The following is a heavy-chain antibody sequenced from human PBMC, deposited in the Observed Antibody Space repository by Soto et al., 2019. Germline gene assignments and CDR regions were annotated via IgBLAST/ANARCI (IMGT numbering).Heavy chain of an antibody. CDR1: GFTFSSYW. D-gene: IGHD3-10*01. CDR2: INSDGSST. CDR3: SVRNYYYYGMDV. J-gene: IGHJ6*02. V-gene: IGHV3-74*01. Sequence: XESLRLSCAASGFTFSSYWMHWVRQAPGKGLVWVSRINSDGSSTSYADSVKGRFTISRDNAKNTLYLQMNSLRAEDTAVYYCSVRNYYYYGMDVWGQGTTVTVSS.